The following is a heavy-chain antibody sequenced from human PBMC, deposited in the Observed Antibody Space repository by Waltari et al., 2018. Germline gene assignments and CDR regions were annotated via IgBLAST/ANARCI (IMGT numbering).Heavy chain of an antibody. J-gene: IGHJ4*02. V-gene: IGHV1-24*01. CDR2: FDPEDGET. D-gene: IGHD3-22*01. Sequence: QVQLVQSGAEVKKPGASVKVSCKVSGYTLPELSIHWVRQAPGNGLEWMGGFDPEDGETIYAQKFQGRVTMTEDTSTDTAYMELSSLRSEDTAVYYCATETYYYDSSGSNLPGFDYWGQGTLVTVSS. CDR1: GYTLPELS. CDR3: ATETYYYDSSGSNLPGFDY.